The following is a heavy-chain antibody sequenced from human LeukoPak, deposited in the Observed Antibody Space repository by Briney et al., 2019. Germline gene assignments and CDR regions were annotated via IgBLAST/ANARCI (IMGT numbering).Heavy chain of an antibody. CDR3: ARSAPPYCSDGSCYSYNWFDP. D-gene: IGHD2-15*01. Sequence: PSETLSLTCTVSGGSISRSSYYWGWIRQPPGKGLEWIGTVFYSGTTNYNPSLKSRVTISVDTSENQFSLKLSSVTAADTAMYYCARSAPPYCSDGSCYSYNWFDPWGQGTLVTVSS. CDR1: GGSISRSSYY. J-gene: IGHJ5*02. V-gene: IGHV4-39*01. CDR2: VFYSGTT.